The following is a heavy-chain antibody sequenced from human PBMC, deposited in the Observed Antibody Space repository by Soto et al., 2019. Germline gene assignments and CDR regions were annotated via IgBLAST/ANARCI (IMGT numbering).Heavy chain of an antibody. CDR1: GYTFTSYV. Sequence: QVQLVQSGAEVKKPGASVKVSCKASGYTFTSYVISWVRQAPGQRLEWMGWISAYNGNTNYAQKLQGRVTMTTDTSTSTAYMELRSLRSDDTAVYYCASYREQLVLYGMDVWGQGTTVTVSS. D-gene: IGHD6-13*01. J-gene: IGHJ6*02. CDR2: ISAYNGNT. CDR3: ASYREQLVLYGMDV. V-gene: IGHV1-18*01.